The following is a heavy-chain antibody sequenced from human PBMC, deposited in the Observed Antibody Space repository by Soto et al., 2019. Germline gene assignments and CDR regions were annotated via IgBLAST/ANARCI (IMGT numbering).Heavy chain of an antibody. CDR2: ISDSGST. CDR1: GGSISNYY. V-gene: IGHV4-59*01. J-gene: IGHJ6*02. CDR3: ARDKGYYGMDV. Sequence: SESLSLTCNVSGGSISNYYWNWIRQPPGKRLEWIGYISDSGSTKYNPSLMSRVTISADMSKNQVSLKVKSVAAADTAIYYCARDKGYYGMDVWGQGTTVTVSS.